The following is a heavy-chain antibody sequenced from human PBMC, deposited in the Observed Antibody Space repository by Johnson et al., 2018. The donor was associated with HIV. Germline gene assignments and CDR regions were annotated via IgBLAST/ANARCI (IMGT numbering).Heavy chain of an antibody. CDR1: GFTFSSYA. J-gene: IGHJ3*02. D-gene: IGHD1-26*01. CDR3: ARDRGGGSYHDAFDI. CDR2: ISYDGSNK. V-gene: IGHV3-30*04. Sequence: QVQLVESGGGVVQPGRSLRLSCAASGFTFSSYAMHWVRQAPGKGLEWVAVISYDGSNKYYADSVKGRFTISRDNSKNTLYLQMNSLRAEYTAVYYCARDRGGGSYHDAFDIWGQGTMVTVSS.